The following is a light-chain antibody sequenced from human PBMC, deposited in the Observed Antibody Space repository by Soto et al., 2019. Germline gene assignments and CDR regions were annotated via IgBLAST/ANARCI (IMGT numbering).Light chain of an antibody. CDR2: AAS. V-gene: IGKV1-12*01. J-gene: IGKJ4*01. CDR1: QDISSW. CDR3: QQVNSFPLT. Sequence: DIHITHSPASVSASVGDRVTITCRASQDISSWLAWYQQRPGRAPKLLIYAASSLLSGVPSRFSGSGSGTDFTLAISSLQPEDFATYYCQQVNSFPLTFGGGTKVDIK.